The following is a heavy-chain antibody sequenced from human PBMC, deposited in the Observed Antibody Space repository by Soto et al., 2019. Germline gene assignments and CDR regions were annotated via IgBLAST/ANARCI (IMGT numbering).Heavy chain of an antibody. CDR3: ARDGRLRFSQTNWFDP. J-gene: IGHJ5*02. CDR1: GGTFSSYA. V-gene: IGHV1-69*13. D-gene: IGHD3-3*01. CDR2: IIPIFGTA. Sequence: ASVKVSCKASGGTFSSYAISWVRQAPGQGLEWMGGIIPIFGTANYAQKFQGRVTITADESTSTAYMELSSLRSEDTAVYYCARDGRLRFSQTNWFDPWGQGTLVTVSS.